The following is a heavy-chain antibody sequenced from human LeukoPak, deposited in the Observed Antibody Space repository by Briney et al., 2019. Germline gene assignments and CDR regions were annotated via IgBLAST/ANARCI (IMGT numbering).Heavy chain of an antibody. D-gene: IGHD2-15*01. Sequence: ASVKVSCKASGGDFNSHIINWVRKAPGQGLEWMGRIIPLRNLANYAHGFQGRVIITADKSRRTAYMELSSLTSDDTAVYYCARGKYCSGGECYSVRTSYNGFDSWGQGTVVSVSS. CDR3: ARGKYCSGGECYSVRTSYNGFDS. CDR2: IIPLRNLA. J-gene: IGHJ5*01. V-gene: IGHV1-69*02. CDR1: GGDFNSHI.